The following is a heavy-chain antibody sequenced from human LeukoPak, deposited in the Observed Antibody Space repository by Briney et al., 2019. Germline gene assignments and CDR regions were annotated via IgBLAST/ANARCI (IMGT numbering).Heavy chain of an antibody. CDR3: ARDSGVWITMIVKDYFDY. CDR2: INPNSGGT. CDR1: GYTFTGYY. D-gene: IGHD3-22*01. J-gene: IGHJ4*02. V-gene: IGHV1-2*02. Sequence: GASVKVSCKASGYTFTGYYMHWVRQAPGQGLGWVGWINPNSGGTNYAQKFQGRVTMTRDTSISTAYMELSRLRSDDTAVYYCARDSGVWITMIVKDYFDYWGQGTLVTVSS.